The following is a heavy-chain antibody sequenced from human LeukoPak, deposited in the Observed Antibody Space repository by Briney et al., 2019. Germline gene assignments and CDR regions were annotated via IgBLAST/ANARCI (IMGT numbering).Heavy chain of an antibody. CDR1: GGFISNFY. V-gene: IGHV4-4*07. CDR3: ARDLMGIAYRGAFYY. Sequence: PSETLSLTCTVSGGFISNFYWSWIRQPAGKGLEWIGRIYTSGSTNYNSSLKSRVTMSVDTSKNQFSLKLSSVTAADTAVYYCARDLMGIAYRGAFYYWGQGTLVTVSS. D-gene: IGHD6-13*01. J-gene: IGHJ4*02. CDR2: IYTSGST.